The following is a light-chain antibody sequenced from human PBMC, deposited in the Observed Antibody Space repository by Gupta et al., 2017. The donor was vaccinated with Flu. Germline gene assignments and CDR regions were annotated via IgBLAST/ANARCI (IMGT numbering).Light chain of an antibody. V-gene: IGLV1-51*01. CDR3: GAWDSRLNGWV. CDR2: ENN. CDR1: TSNIGKNL. Sequence: QSVLTQPPSISAAPGEKVSISCSGDTSNIGKNLVSWYQHFPGTAPKFLIFENNRRPSGTPDRFSGSKSGTSATLDITGLQTGDEADYYCGAWDSRLNGWVFGGGTKLTVL. J-gene: IGLJ3*02.